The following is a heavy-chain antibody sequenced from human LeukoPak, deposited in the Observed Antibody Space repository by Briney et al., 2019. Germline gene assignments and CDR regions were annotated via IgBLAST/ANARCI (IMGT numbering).Heavy chain of an antibody. D-gene: IGHD2-21*01. J-gene: IGHJ4*02. V-gene: IGHV1-69*04. Sequence: EASVKVSCKASGGTFSSYAISWVRQAPGQGLEWMGRIIPILGIADYAQKFQGRVTITADKSTSTAYMELSSLRSEDTAVYYCARDGDCGECYYWGQGTLVTVSS. CDR2: IIPILGIA. CDR3: ARDGDCGECYY. CDR1: GGTFSSYA.